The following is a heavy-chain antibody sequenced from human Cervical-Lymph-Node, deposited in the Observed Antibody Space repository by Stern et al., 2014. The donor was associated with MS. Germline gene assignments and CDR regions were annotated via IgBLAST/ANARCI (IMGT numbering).Heavy chain of an antibody. CDR2: VSYDGTKS. CDR1: GFTFSTYA. V-gene: IGHV3-30-3*01. Sequence: LLVESGGGAVQPGRSLRLSCVVSGFTFSTYAMHWVRQAPGKGLEWVAFVSYDGTKSNSTDSVKARFTISRDNSKNTLYLHMNSLRDEDTAVYFCARGGRGSGLEYWGQGALVTVSS. J-gene: IGHJ4*02. CDR3: ARGGRGSGLEY. D-gene: IGHD6-19*01.